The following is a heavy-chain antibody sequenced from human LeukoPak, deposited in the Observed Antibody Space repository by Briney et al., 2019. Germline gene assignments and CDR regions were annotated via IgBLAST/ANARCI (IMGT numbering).Heavy chain of an antibody. CDR3: AREAIGTTKSDDAFDI. Sequence: ASVKVSCKASGYTFTSYDINWVRQATGQGLEWMGWISAYNGNTNYAQKLQGRVTMTTDTSTSTAYMELRSLRSDDTAVYYCAREAIGTTKSDDAFDIWGQGTMVTVSS. CDR2: ISAYNGNT. V-gene: IGHV1-18*01. J-gene: IGHJ3*02. CDR1: GYTFTSYD. D-gene: IGHD1-1*01.